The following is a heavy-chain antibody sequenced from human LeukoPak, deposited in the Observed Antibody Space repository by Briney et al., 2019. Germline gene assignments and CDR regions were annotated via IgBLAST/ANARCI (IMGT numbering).Heavy chain of an antibody. CDR1: EFTFSSYW. CDR2: IKQDGGEK. V-gene: IGHV3-7*01. J-gene: IGHJ4*02. Sequence: GSLRLSCAASEFTFSSYWMSWVRQAPGKGLEWVANIKQDGGEKYYLDSVEGRFTVSRDNAKNSLYLQMSSLRAEDTAVYYCARVGARQILEYWGQGTLVTVSS. CDR3: ARVGARQILEY. D-gene: IGHD4-17*01.